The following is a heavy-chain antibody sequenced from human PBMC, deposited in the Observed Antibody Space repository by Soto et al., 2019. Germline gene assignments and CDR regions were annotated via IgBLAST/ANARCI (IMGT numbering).Heavy chain of an antibody. CDR1: GFTFSSYA. CDR3: AKDPRDIVVVVAATVGRFFDY. J-gene: IGHJ4*02. Sequence: EVQLLESGGGLVQPGGSLRLSCAASGFTFSSYAMSWVRQAPGKGLEWVSAISGSGGSTYYADSVKGRFTISRDNSKNTLYLHMNRLRAEETAVYYCAKDPRDIVVVVAATVGRFFDYWGQGTLVTVSS. CDR2: ISGSGGST. V-gene: IGHV3-23*01. D-gene: IGHD2-15*01.